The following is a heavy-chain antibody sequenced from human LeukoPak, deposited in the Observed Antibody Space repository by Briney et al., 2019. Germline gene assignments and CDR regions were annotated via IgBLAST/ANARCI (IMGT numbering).Heavy chain of an antibody. CDR1: GFTFSSYA. CDR3: ATHHDYSNSNYFDF. Sequence: PGGSLRLSXAASGFTFSSYAMSWVRQAPGKGLEWVSAFSGAGSSTNYADSVKGRFTISRDNSKNTLYLQMNSLRVEDTAVYYCATHHDYSNSNYFDFWGPGTLVTVSS. D-gene: IGHD4-11*01. J-gene: IGHJ4*02. V-gene: IGHV3-23*01. CDR2: FSGAGSST.